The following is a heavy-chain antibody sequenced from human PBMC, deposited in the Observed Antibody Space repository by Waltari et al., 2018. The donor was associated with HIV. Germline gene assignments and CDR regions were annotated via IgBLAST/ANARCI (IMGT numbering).Heavy chain of an antibody. J-gene: IGHJ4*01. V-gene: IGHV3-21*01. CDR1: GFTFSRYA. CDR2: IIPTGYFI. Sequence: EVQLVESGGGLVRPGGSLRLSCAVSGFTFSRYAMNWVRQIPGKGLQWVSYIIPTGYFIYHADSVQGRFIISRDNTKKSLYLQMKDLRDSDTAVYHCAATVTTRGTFDYWGNGTLVSV. CDR3: AATVTTRGTFDY. D-gene: IGHD4-17*01.